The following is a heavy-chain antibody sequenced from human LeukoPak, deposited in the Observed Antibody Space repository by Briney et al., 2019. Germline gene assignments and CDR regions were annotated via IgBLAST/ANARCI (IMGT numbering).Heavy chain of an antibody. D-gene: IGHD5-18*01. CDR1: GGSFSGYY. CDR2: INHSGST. V-gene: IGHV4-34*01. Sequence: SETLSLTCAVYGGSFSGYYWSWIRQPPGKGLEWIGEINHSGSTNYNPSLKSRVTISVDTSKNQFSLKLSSVTAADTAVYYCARIGDNTAGFDPWGQGTLVTVSS. CDR3: ARIGDNTAGFDP. J-gene: IGHJ5*02.